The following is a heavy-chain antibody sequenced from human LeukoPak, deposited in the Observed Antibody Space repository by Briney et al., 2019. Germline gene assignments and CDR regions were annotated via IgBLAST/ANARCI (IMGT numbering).Heavy chain of an antibody. V-gene: IGHV1-8*01. CDR2: MNPNSGNT. CDR3: AREVDVDTALAYGMDV. Sequence: GASVKASCKASGYTFTSYDINWVRQATGQGLEWMGWMNPNSGNTGYAQKFQGRVTMTRNTSISTAYMELSSLRSEDTAVYYCAREVDVDTALAYGMDVWGQGTTVTVSS. J-gene: IGHJ6*02. CDR1: GYTFTSYD. D-gene: IGHD5-18*01.